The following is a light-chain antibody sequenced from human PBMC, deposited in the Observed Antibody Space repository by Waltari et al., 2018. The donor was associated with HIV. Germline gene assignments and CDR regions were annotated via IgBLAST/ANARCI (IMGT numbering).Light chain of an antibody. CDR1: SSDVGGYNH. CDR2: DVS. CDR3: SSYTGSSTHGV. Sequence: QSALTQPASVSGSPGQSITISCTGTSSDVGGYNHVSWYQQHPGKAPKLMIYDVSERPSGVSDRFSGSKSGNPASLTISGLQAEDEADYYCSSYTGSSTHGVFGGGTKLTVL. J-gene: IGLJ3*02. V-gene: IGLV2-14*01.